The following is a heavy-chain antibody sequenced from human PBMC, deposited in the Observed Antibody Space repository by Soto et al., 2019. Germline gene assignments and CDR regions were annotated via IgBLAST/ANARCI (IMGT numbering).Heavy chain of an antibody. CDR1: GFTFSTYW. CDR2: IEEDGTEN. Sequence: GGSLRLSCAVSGFTFSTYWMSWVRQAPGKGLEWVANIEEDGTENYYVGSVEGRFTITRDNAKNSLYLEMNSLRAEDTVVYYCARDGATLTGYHTFFDYWGQGALVTVSS. V-gene: IGHV3-7*01. CDR3: ARDGATLTGYHTFFDY. D-gene: IGHD3-9*01. J-gene: IGHJ4*02.